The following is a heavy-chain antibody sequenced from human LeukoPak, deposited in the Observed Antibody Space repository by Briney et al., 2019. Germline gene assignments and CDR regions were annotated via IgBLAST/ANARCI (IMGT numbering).Heavy chain of an antibody. Sequence: GGSLRLSCAASGFTFSSYSMNWVRQAPGKGLEWVSSISSSSSYIYYADSVKGRFTISRDNAKNSLYLQMNSLRDEDTAVYYCARGGCSGGSCYGAFDIWGQGTMVTVSS. CDR3: ARGGCSGGSCYGAFDI. J-gene: IGHJ3*02. CDR2: ISSSSSYI. D-gene: IGHD2-15*01. V-gene: IGHV3-21*01. CDR1: GFTFSSYS.